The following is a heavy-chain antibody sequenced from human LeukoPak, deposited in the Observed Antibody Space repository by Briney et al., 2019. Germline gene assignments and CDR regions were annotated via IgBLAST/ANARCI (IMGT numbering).Heavy chain of an antibody. J-gene: IGHJ4*02. CDR2: ISYDGSSK. V-gene: IGHV3-30*04. CDR1: GFTFSTYA. CDR3: AKDRNYIAAAGAVFDY. Sequence: GGSLRLSCAASGFTFSTYAMHWVRQAPGKGLEWVAVISYDGSSKYYADSVKGRFTISRDNSKNTLYLQMNSLRAEDTAVYYCAKDRNYIAAAGAVFDYWGQGTLVTVSS. D-gene: IGHD6-13*01.